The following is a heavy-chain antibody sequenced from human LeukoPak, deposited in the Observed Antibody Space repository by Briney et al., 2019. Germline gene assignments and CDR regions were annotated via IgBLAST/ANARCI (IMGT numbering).Heavy chain of an antibody. CDR2: ISYDGSNK. J-gene: IGHJ6*03. D-gene: IGHD3-3*01. CDR1: GFTFSSYA. CDR3: ARHNYDFWSVYMDV. Sequence: PGRSLRLSCAASGFTFSSYAMHWVRQAPGKGLEWVAVISYDGSNKYYADSVKGRFTISRDNSKNTLYLQMNSLRAEDTAVYYCARHNYDFWSVYMDVWGKGTTVTVSS. V-gene: IGHV3-30*04.